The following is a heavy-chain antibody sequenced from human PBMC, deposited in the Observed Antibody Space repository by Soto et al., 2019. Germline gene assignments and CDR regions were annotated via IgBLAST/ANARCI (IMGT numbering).Heavy chain of an antibody. J-gene: IGHJ4*02. D-gene: IGHD6-19*01. Sequence: QVQLVESGGGVVQPGRSLRLSCAASGFTFSSYGMHWVRQAPGKGLEWVAVISYDGSNKYYADSVKGRFTISRDNSKNTLYLQMNSLRAEDTAVYYCAKPEVAVVGGFDYWGQGTLVTVSS. CDR1: GFTFSSYG. CDR2: ISYDGSNK. V-gene: IGHV3-30*18. CDR3: AKPEVAVVGGFDY.